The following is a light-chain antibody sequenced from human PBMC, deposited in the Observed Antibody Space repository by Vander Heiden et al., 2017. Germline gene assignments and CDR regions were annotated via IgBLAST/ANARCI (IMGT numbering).Light chain of an antibody. V-gene: IGKV1-39*01. J-gene: IGKJ2*01. CDR1: PSISSY. CDR3: QQSYSIPYT. CDR2: AAS. Sequence: IQMTQSPSSLSASVRARVTITCRSSPSISSYLNWYQQKPGKAPKLLIYAASSLQSGVPSRFSGSGSGTDFTLTISSLQPEDFAAYYCQQSYSIPYTFGQGTKLAIK.